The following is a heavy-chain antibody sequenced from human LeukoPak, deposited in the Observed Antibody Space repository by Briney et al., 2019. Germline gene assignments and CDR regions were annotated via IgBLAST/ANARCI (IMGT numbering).Heavy chain of an antibody. D-gene: IGHD6-19*01. CDR2: ISGSGGST. CDR1: GFTFSNYA. CDR3: AKDRDSDWTSKYFQH. Sequence: GGSLRLSCAASGFTFSNYAMSWVRQAPGKGLEWVSAISGSGGSTYYAGSVKGRFTISRDDSKNTLYLQMNSLRADDTAVYCCAKDRDSDWTSKYFQHWGQGTLVTVSS. V-gene: IGHV3-23*01. J-gene: IGHJ1*01.